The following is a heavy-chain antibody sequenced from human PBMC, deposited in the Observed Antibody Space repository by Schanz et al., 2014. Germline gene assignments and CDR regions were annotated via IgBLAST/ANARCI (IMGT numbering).Heavy chain of an antibody. J-gene: IGHJ4*02. CDR1: GFTFSSFS. CDR3: ARDGVAATTDFEY. V-gene: IGHV3-48*02. Sequence: EVQVVESGGGLVQPGGSLRLSCAASGFTFSSFSMNWVRQTPEKGLEWVSYISTSSTTRYYAASLRGRFTISRDDAKNSVSLQMNSLRDEDTAVYYCARDGVAATTDFEYWGQGALVTVSS. D-gene: IGHD1-1*01. CDR2: ISTSSTTR.